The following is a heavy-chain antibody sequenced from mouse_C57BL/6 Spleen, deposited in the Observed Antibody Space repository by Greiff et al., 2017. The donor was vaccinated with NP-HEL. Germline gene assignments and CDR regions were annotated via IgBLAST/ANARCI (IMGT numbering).Heavy chain of an antibody. D-gene: IGHD1-1*01. V-gene: IGHV2-5*01. J-gene: IGHJ2*01. CDR2: IWRGGST. Sequence: VKLQESGPGLVQPSQSLSITCTVSGFSLTSYGVHWVRQSPGKGLEWLGVIWRGGSTDYNAAFMSRLSITKDNSKSQVFFKMNSLQADDTAIYYCAKNAVDYYGSSYYFDYWGQGTTLTVSS. CDR3: AKNAVDYYGSSYYFDY. CDR1: GFSLTSYG.